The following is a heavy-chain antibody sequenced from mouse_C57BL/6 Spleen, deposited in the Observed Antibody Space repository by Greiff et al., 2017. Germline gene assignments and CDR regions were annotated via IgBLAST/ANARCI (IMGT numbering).Heavy chain of an antibody. D-gene: IGHD1-1*01. Sequence: VQLQQSGTVLARPGASVKMSCKTSGYTFTSYWMHWVKQRPGQGLEWIGAIYPGNSDTSYNQKFKGKAKLTAVTSASTANMELSSLTNEDSAAYDCTSEDYYGSRRYFDVWGTGTTVTVSS. CDR3: TSEDYYGSRRYFDV. J-gene: IGHJ1*03. V-gene: IGHV1-5*01. CDR1: GYTFTSYW. CDR2: IYPGNSDT.